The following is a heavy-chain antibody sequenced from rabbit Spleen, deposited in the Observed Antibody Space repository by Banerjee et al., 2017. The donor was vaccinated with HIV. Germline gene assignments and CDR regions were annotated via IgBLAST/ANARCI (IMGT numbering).Heavy chain of an antibody. D-gene: IGHD8-1*01. CDR3: ARDAGTSFSTYGMDL. J-gene: IGHJ6*01. Sequence: QEQLVESGGGLVQPGGSLKLSCRASGFDFGSYGISWVRQAPGKGLEWIGIIGTAEGSTYYASWVNGRFTISSDNAQNTVFLQMTSLTAADTATYFCARDAGTSFSTYGMDLWGPGTLVTVS. CDR1: GFDFGSYG. CDR2: IGTAEGST. V-gene: IGHV1S47*01.